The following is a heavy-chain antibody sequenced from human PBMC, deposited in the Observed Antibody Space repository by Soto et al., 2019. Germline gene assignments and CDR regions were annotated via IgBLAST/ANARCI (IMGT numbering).Heavy chain of an antibody. CDR2: ISAYNGNT. CDR3: ARDRATIFGVVIIHLDY. CDR1: CYTITSYG. D-gene: IGHD3-3*01. Sequence: ASVKVSCKASCYTITSYGIVWVRQAPGQGLEWMGWISAYNGNTNYAQKLQGRVTMTTDTSTSTAYMELRSLRSDDTAVYYCARDRATIFGVVIIHLDYWGQGTLVTVSS. J-gene: IGHJ4*02. V-gene: IGHV1-18*01.